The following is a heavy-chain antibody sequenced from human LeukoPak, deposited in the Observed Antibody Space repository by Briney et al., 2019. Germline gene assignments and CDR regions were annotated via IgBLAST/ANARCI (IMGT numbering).Heavy chain of an antibody. V-gene: IGHV1-18*01. CDR3: ARDVDYYDSSGYYLQP. D-gene: IGHD3-22*01. Sequence: ASVKVSCKASGGTFSSYAISWVRQAPGQGLEWMGWISADNGDTHYAQIVQGRVTMTTDTSTSTAYMELSSLRSEDTAVYYCARDVDYYDSSGYYLQPWGQGTLVTVSS. J-gene: IGHJ5*02. CDR2: ISADNGDT. CDR1: GGTFSSYA.